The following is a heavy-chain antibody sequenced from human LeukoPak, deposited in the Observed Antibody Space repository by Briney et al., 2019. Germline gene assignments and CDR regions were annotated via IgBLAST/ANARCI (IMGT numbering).Heavy chain of an antibody. CDR2: INGGGGST. J-gene: IGHJ4*02. D-gene: IGHD6-19*01. CDR1: GFTFSTYA. CDR3: AKGFGSGWPYDY. Sequence: GGSLRLSCAASGFTFSTYAMSWVRQAPGKGLEWVSLINGGGGSTYYADSVKGRFTISRDNSKNALYLQMNSLRAEDTAVYYCAKGFGSGWPYDYWGQGTLVTVSS. V-gene: IGHV3-23*01.